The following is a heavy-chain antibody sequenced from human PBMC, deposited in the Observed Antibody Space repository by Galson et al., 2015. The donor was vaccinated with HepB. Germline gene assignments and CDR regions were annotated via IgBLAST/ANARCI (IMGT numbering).Heavy chain of an antibody. Sequence: SVKVSCKASGYTFTSYGISWVRQAPGQGLEWMGWISAYNGNTNYAQKLQGRVTMTTDTSTSTAYMELRSLRSDDTAVYYCARDFFDSGSSGYYYYMDVWGKGTTVTVSS. CDR3: ARDFFDSGSSGYYYYMDV. CDR2: ISAYNGNT. V-gene: IGHV1-18*01. D-gene: IGHD1-26*01. CDR1: GYTFTSYG. J-gene: IGHJ6*03.